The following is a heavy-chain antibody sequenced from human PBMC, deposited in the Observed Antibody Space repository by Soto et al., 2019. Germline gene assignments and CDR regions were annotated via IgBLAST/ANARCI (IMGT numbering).Heavy chain of an antibody. Sequence: PSETLSLTCAVSGYSISSGYYWGWIRQPPGKGLEWIGGIYHSGSTYYNPSLKSRVTISVDTSKNQFSLNLTSLTAADTAVYYCARAPKVSGSAQTRPDFWGQGSLVTVSS. V-gene: IGHV4-38-2*01. CDR3: ARAPKVSGSAQTRPDF. CDR1: GYSISSGYY. D-gene: IGHD6-6*01. CDR2: IYHSGST. J-gene: IGHJ4*02.